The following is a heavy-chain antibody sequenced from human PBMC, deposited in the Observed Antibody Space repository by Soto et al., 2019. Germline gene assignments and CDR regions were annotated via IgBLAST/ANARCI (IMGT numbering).Heavy chain of an antibody. J-gene: IGHJ6*02. CDR2: IIPIFGTA. CDR1: GGTFSSYA. CDR3: ARHDCISTSCYYYYYYGMDV. Sequence: QVQLVQSGAEAKKPGSSVKVSCKASGGTFSSYAISWVRQAPGQGLEWMGGIIPIFGTANYAQKFQGRVTITADESTSTAYTELSSLRSEDTAVYYCARHDCISTSCYYYYYYGMDVWGQGTTVTVSS. D-gene: IGHD2-2*01. V-gene: IGHV1-69*12.